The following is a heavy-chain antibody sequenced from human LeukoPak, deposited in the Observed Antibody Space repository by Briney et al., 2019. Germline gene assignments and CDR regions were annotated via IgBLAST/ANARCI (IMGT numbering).Heavy chain of an antibody. CDR3: ARHVGYSNWFDS. Sequence: ASVNLSCKASGYTFTDYYIHWVRQAPGQGLEWMGWINPNSGGTNYGQNIQGRVTMTRDTSISTTYMELSSLRFDDTAMYYCARHVGYSNWFDSWGRGTLVTVSS. CDR1: GYTFTDYY. V-gene: IGHV1-2*02. D-gene: IGHD2-15*01. J-gene: IGHJ5*01. CDR2: INPNSGGT.